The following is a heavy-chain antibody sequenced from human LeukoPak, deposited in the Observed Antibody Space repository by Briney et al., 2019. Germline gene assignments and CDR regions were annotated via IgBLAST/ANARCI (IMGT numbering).Heavy chain of an antibody. CDR1: GFTFRSNA. D-gene: IGHD6-19*01. CDR3: ARAVGGQWPYFDI. V-gene: IGHV3-23*01. CDR2: NSGSGTST. J-gene: IGHJ3*02. Sequence: GGSLRLSCAASGFTFRSNAMSWVRQAPGKGLEWISANSGSGTSTYYPGSVKGRFTISRENAKNSLYLQMNSLRAGDTAVYYCARAVGGQWPYFDIWGQGTMVTVSS.